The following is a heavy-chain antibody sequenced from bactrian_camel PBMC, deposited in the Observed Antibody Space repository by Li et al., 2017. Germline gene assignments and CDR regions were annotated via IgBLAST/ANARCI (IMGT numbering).Heavy chain of an antibody. CDR2: IATDGAGT. D-gene: IGHD5*01. Sequence: VQLVESGGGLVQPGGSLRLSCAASGFTFSAYDMNWVRQAPGKGLEWVSAIATDGAGTYYADSVKGRFTISRDNAENTLYLQMNSLKTEDTAVYYCATDYGAGQGTQVTVS. J-gene: IGHJ4*01. V-gene: IGHV3S40*01. CDR1: GFTFSAYD.